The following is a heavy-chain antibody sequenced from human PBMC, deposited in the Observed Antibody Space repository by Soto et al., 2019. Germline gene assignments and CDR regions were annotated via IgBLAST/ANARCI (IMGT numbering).Heavy chain of an antibody. J-gene: IGHJ1*01. CDR3: TTDYGDHLGAEYFQH. D-gene: IGHD4-17*01. V-gene: IGHV3-15*01. Sequence: EVQLVESGGGLVEPGGSLRLSCAAAGFTFSNAWMSWVRQAPGKGLEWVGRIKSEPDGGTTDYAAPVKGRFTISRDDSKNTLYLQMNSLKTADTAVYYCTTDYGDHLGAEYFQHWGQGTLVTVSS. CDR1: GFTFSNAW. CDR2: IKSEPDGGTT.